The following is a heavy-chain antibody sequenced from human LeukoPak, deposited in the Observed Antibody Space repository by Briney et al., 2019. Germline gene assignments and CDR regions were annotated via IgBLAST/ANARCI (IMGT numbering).Heavy chain of an antibody. CDR1: GGSISSGGYY. Sequence: PSETLSLTCTVSGGSISSGGYYWSWIRQLPGKGLEWIGYIYSSGITHYNPSVKSRLTISVDTSKNQFSLDLSSVTAADTAVYFCARNNFGDFLELAYWGQRTLVTVSS. CDR3: ARNNFGDFLELAY. J-gene: IGHJ4*02. V-gene: IGHV4-31*03. CDR2: IYSSGIT. D-gene: IGHD2-21*02.